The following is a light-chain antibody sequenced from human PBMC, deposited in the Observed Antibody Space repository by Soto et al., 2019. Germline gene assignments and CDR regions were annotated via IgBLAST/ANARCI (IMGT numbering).Light chain of an antibody. CDR1: QSVTTY. V-gene: IGKV3-20*01. CDR3: QQYGSSPPT. CDR2: DAS. Sequence: EIVMTQSPATLSLSPGDRATLSCRASQSVTTYLAWYQQKPGQAPRFLIYDASTRAAGIPDRFSGSGAGTDFTLTISRLEPEDFAVYYCQQYGSSPPTFGQGTKVDIK. J-gene: IGKJ1*01.